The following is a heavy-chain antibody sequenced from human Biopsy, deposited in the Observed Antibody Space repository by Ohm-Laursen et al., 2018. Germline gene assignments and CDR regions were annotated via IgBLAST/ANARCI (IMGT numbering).Heavy chain of an antibody. CDR3: TRGGYYYDSLAYYYWFDP. CDR2: INAKTGDT. J-gene: IGHJ5*02. Sequence: ASVKVSCKTSGYTFNAYYIHWVRQAPVQGLEWMGWINAKTGDTNYAQKFQGRVTMTRDTSISTAYVDLSSLRSDDTAVYYCTRGGYYYDSLAYYYWFDPWGQGTLVTVSS. D-gene: IGHD3-22*01. V-gene: IGHV1-2*02. CDR1: GYTFNAYY.